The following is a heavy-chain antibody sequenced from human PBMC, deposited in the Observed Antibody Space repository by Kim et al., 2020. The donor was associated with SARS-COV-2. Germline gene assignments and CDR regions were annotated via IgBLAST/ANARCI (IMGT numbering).Heavy chain of an antibody. Sequence: NPSLKRRVTISVDTSKTQFSLKLSSVTAADTAVYYCARDSGPLPTRWFDPSGQGTLVTVSS. J-gene: IGHJ5*02. D-gene: IGHD3-10*01. V-gene: IGHV4-31*02. CDR3: ARDSGPLPTRWFDP.